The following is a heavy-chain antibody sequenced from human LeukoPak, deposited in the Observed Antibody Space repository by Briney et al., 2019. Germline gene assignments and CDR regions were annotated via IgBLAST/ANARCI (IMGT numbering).Heavy chain of an antibody. D-gene: IGHD6-13*01. J-gene: IGHJ6*02. V-gene: IGHV3-33*01. CDR2: IWYDGSNK. CDR1: GFTFSSYG. CDR3: ARDLRRYSSSWGVHYYGMDV. Sequence: AGGSLRLSCAASGFTFSSYGMHWVRQAPGKGLEWVAVIWYDGSNKYYADSVKGRFTISRDNSKNTLYLQMNSLRAEDTAVYYCARDLRRYSSSWGVHYYGMDVWGQGTTVTVSS.